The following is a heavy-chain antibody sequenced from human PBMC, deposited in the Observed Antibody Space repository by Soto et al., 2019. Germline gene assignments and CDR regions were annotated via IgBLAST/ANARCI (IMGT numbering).Heavy chain of an antibody. CDR2: IIGNGDTT. CDR1: GFSFRNYG. CDR3: AKDYDYGDSLPFDY. V-gene: IGHV3-23*01. Sequence: EVQLLEAGGGLVQPGGSLRLSCAASGFSFRNYGMSWVRQAPGKGLEWLSAIIGNGDTTYYADSVRGRFTISRDNSKNTLYLQLNDLGAEDTAIYYCAKDYDYGDSLPFDYWGQGPLVTVSS. D-gene: IGHD4-17*01. J-gene: IGHJ4*02.